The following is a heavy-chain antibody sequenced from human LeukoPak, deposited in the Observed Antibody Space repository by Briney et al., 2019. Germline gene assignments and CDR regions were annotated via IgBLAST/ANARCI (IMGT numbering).Heavy chain of an antibody. V-gene: IGHV3-7*04. D-gene: IGHD3-10*01. CDR3: ARDLPVTYYYGSGSYPTNWFDP. CDR2: INQDGSGK. CDR1: RYTFSNYW. J-gene: IGHJ5*02. Sequence: GGSLRLSCAASRYTFSNYWMSWVRQAPGKGLEWVANINQDGSGKYYVDSVKGRFTISRDNAKNSLYLQMNSLRAEDTAVYYCARDLPVTYYYGSGSYPTNWFDPWGQGTLVTVSS.